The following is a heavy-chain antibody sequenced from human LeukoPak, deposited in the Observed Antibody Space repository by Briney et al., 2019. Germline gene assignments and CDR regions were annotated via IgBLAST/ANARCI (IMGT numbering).Heavy chain of an antibody. V-gene: IGHV1-18*01. CDR1: GYTFTSYG. D-gene: IGHD3-22*01. J-gene: IGHJ4*02. CDR2: ISDYNGNT. Sequence: ASVKVSCKASGYTFTSYGISWVRQAPGQPLEWMGWISDYNGNTNYAQKLQGRVTMTADTSTSKAYMELRSLRSDDTAVYYCASTYYYDSSGYPYWGQGTLVTVSS. CDR3: ASTYYYDSSGYPY.